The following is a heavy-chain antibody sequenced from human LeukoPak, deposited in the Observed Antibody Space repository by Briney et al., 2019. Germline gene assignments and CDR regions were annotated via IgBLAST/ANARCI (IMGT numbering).Heavy chain of an antibody. Sequence: GGSLRLSCVASGFTFSDYYMSWIRQAPGKGLEWVSYISSSGSTIYYADSVKGRFTISRDNAKNSLYLQMNSLRAEDTAVYYCAGGRQWLAFDYWGQGTLVTVSS. CDR1: GFTFSDYY. CDR2: ISSSGSTI. J-gene: IGHJ4*02. CDR3: AGGRQWLAFDY. D-gene: IGHD6-19*01. V-gene: IGHV3-11*04.